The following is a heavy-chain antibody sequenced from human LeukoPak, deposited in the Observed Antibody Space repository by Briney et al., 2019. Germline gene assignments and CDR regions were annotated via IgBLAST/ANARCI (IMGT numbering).Heavy chain of an antibody. V-gene: IGHV4-59*01. J-gene: IGHJ3*02. CDR1: GGSISSYY. D-gene: IGHD1-26*01. CDR3: ARAEGYSGSKDAFDI. Sequence: SETLSLTCTVSGGSISSYYWSWIRQPPGKGLEWIGYIYYSGSTNYNPSLKSRVTISVDTSKNQFSLKLSSVTAADTAVYYCARAEGYSGSKDAFDIWGQGTMVTVSS. CDR2: IYYSGST.